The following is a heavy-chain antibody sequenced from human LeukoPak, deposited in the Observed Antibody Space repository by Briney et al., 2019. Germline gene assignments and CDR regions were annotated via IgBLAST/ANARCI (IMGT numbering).Heavy chain of an antibody. D-gene: IGHD3-10*01. CDR1: GGSISSYY. V-gene: IGHV4-59*01. CDR2: TYYSGST. CDR3: ASMVGLWFGELSWFDP. Sequence: SETLSLTCTVSGGSISSYYWSWIRQPPGKGLEWIGYTYYSGSTNYNPSLKSRVTISVDTSKNQFSLKLSSVTAADTAVYYCASMVGLWFGELSWFDPWGQGTLVTVSS. J-gene: IGHJ5*02.